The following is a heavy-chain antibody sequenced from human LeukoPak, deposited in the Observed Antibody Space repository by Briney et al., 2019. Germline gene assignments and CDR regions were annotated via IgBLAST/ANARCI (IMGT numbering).Heavy chain of an antibody. D-gene: IGHD6-19*01. CDR1: GFTFSSYW. V-gene: IGHV3-74*01. CDR2: INSEGSST. CDR3: ARPGSGWQKWFDP. J-gene: IGHJ5*02. Sequence: PGGSLRLSCAASGFTFSSYWMHWVRQAPGKGLVWVSRINSEGSSTTYADSVKGRFTISRDNAKNTLYLQMNSLRAEDTAVYYCARPGSGWQKWFDPWGQGTLVTVSS.